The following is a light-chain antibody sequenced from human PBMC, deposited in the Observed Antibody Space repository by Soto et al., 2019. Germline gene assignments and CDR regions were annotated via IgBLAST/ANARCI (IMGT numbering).Light chain of an antibody. V-gene: IGLV2-14*01. J-gene: IGLJ1*01. CDR2: EVS. CDR3: SSYTSTTTLV. CDR1: SNDVGRYDY. Sequence: QSVLTQPASVSGSPGQSITISCTGTSNDVGRYDYVSWYQQHPGKVPKLIISEVSDRPSGVSNRFSGSKSGDTASLTISGLQSEDEADYYCSSYTSTTTLVFGSGTKVTVL.